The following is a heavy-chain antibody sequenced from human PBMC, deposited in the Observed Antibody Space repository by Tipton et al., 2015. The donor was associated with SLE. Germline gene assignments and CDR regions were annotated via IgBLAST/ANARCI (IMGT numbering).Heavy chain of an antibody. D-gene: IGHD4-17*01. V-gene: IGHV4-31*03. J-gene: IGHJ4*02. CDR3: ARQGATVPLWDS. CDR1: GGSISSGDCY. Sequence: TLSLTCTVSGGSISSGDCYWTWIRQHPGKGLEWIGYIYYSGSTYYNPSLKSRVTISVDTSKNQFSLTLTSVTAADTAVYFCARQGATVPLWDSWGQGTLVTVSS. CDR2: IYYSGST.